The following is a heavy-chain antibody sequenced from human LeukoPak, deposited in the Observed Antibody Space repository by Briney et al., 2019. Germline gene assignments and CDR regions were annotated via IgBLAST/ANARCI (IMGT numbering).Heavy chain of an antibody. CDR3: ARDPLGYGDYTLEYYFDY. J-gene: IGHJ4*02. Sequence: SQTLSLTCAISGDSVSSNSAAWNWIRQSPSRGLEWLGRTYYRSKWYNDYAVSVKSRITINPDTSKNQFSLQLTSVTPEDTAVYYCARDPLGYGDYTLEYYFDYWGQGTLVTVSS. D-gene: IGHD4-17*01. V-gene: IGHV6-1*01. CDR1: GDSVSSNSAA. CDR2: TYYRSKWYN.